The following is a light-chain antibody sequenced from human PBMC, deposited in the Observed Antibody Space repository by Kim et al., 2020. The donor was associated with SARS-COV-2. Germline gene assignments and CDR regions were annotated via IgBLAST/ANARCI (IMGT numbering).Light chain of an antibody. J-gene: IGLJ2*01. CDR3: SSYTARTTLV. CDR1: STDVGGYDH. Sequence: GQSITISCTGTSTDVGGYDHVSWYQQYPVKAPKLMIYDVNHRPSGVSNRFSGSKSGKTASLTISGLQAEDEADYYCSSYTARTTLVFGGGTQLTVL. CDR2: DVN. V-gene: IGLV2-14*03.